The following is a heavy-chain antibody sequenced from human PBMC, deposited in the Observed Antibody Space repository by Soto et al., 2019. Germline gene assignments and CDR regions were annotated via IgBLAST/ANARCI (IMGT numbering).Heavy chain of an antibody. V-gene: IGHV3-23*01. D-gene: IGHD2-2*01. Sequence: EVQLLESGGGLVQPGGSLRLSCAASGFTFSSYAMKWVRQAPGKGLEWVSLISESGTITYYADSVKGRFTISRDNSVNTLFLQMYSLRAEDTAVYYCARYIPGVRYYGMDVW. CDR1: GFTFSSYA. CDR3: ARYIPGVRYYGMDV. J-gene: IGHJ6*01. CDR2: ISESGTIT.